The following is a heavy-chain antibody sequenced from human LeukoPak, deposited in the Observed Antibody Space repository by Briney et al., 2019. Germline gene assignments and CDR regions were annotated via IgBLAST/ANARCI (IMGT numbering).Heavy chain of an antibody. V-gene: IGHV3-23*01. CDR1: GFTFNIHG. J-gene: IGHJ4*02. CDR2: VGPSGANT. CDR3: AKDPMNSGSYPYYFDY. D-gene: IGHD1-26*01. Sequence: PGGSLRLSCVASGFTFNIHGMNWVRQAPGKGLEWVSGVGPSGANTYYADSVKGRFTISRDNSKNTLYLQMNSLRAEDTAVYYCAKDPMNSGSYPYYFDYWGQGTLVTVSS.